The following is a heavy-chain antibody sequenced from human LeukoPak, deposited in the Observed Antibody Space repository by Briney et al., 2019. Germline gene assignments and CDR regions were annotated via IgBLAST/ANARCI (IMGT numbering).Heavy chain of an antibody. Sequence: SETLSLTCAVYGGSFSGYYWSWIRQPPGKGLEWIGEINHSGSTTYNPSLKSRVTISVDTSKNQFSLKLSSVTAADTAVYYSARSPRGIYYYYYGMDVWGKGTTVTVSS. CDR1: GGSFSGYY. V-gene: IGHV4-34*01. D-gene: IGHD3-16*01. CDR3: ARSPRGIYYYYYGMDV. CDR2: INHSGST. J-gene: IGHJ6*04.